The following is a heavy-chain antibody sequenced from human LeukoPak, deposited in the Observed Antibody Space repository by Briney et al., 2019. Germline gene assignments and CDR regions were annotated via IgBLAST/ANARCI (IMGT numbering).Heavy chain of an antibody. CDR1: GFTFSSYA. J-gene: IGHJ5*02. CDR3: VAAIAAAGSGWFDP. D-gene: IGHD6-13*01. CDR2: IYYSGSI. V-gene: IGHV4-38-2*01. Sequence: PGGSLGLSCAASGFTFSSYAMSWIRQPPGKGLEWIGSIYYSGSIYYNPSLKSRVTISVDTSKNQFSLKLTSVTAADTAVYYCVAAIAAAGSGWFDPWGQGTLVTVSS.